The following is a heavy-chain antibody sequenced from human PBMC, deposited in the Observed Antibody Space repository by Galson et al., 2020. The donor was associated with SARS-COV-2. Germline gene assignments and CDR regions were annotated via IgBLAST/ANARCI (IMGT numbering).Heavy chain of an antibody. CDR3: AKNNLQGRMFGAGRFDS. CDR1: GFTFSTYS. J-gene: IGHJ4*02. V-gene: IGHV3-23*01. Sequence: GGSLRLSCAASGFTFSTYSMSWVRQAPGKGLEWVSLITSSGGSAYYADSVKGRFTISRDNSKNTLYLQMNSLRAEDTAEYYCAKNNLQGRMFGAGRFDSWGQGTLVTVSS. CDR2: ITSSGGSA. D-gene: IGHD3-16*01.